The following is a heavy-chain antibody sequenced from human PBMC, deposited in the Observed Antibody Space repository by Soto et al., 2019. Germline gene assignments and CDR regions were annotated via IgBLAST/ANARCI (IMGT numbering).Heavy chain of an antibody. V-gene: IGHV5-51*01. CDR1: GYSFTNYW. D-gene: IGHD2-2*01. J-gene: IGHJ6*02. Sequence: GESLKISCKATGYSFTNYWIGWVRQMPGKGLEWMGTIYPGDSDTRYGPAFEGQVTISADKSITTAYLQRSSLKASDTAVYFCARRGQYCSSKISLAHYYYTLDVCGQGTPVTV. CDR2: IYPGDSDT. CDR3: ARRGQYCSSKISLAHYYYTLDV.